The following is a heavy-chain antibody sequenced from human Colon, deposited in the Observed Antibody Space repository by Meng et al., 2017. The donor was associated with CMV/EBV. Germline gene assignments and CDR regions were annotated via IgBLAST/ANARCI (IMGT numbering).Heavy chain of an antibody. CDR2: IITISGTT. CDR3: ARVICGGDCYLDY. Sequence: QVLLEQLCAAVKAPGSSVKVSCKASKGTFTSYPISWVRQGPGQGFEWVGGIITISGTTDYAQKFQGRVTITADESTSTAYMKLSNLRSEDTAIYYCARVICGGDCYLDYWGRGTLVTVSS. D-gene: IGHD2-21*02. CDR1: KGTFTSYP. J-gene: IGHJ4*02. V-gene: IGHV1-69*12.